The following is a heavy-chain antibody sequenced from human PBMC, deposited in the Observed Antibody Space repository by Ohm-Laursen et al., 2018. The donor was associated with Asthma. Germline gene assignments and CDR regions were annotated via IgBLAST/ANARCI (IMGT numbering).Heavy chain of an antibody. D-gene: IGHD3-10*01. V-gene: IGHV4-31*03. CDR2: IYYSGIT. Sequence: SQTLSLTCTVSGVSIYSGGYYWSWIRQHPGKGLEWIGYIYYSGITHYNPSLKSRVTISLDTSTNHFSLKLSFVTAADTAVYYCARVITMVRGVYYYGMDVWGQGTTVTVSS. J-gene: IGHJ6*02. CDR1: GVSIYSGGYY. CDR3: ARVITMVRGVYYYGMDV.